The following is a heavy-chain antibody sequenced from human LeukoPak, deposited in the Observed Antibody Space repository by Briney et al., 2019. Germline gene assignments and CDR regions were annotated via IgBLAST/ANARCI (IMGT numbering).Heavy chain of an antibody. CDR3: ARDAEYCSGGSCSVQFDP. D-gene: IGHD2-15*01. Sequence: ASVKVSCKASGYTFTGYYMHWVRQAPGQGLEWMGWINPNSGGTNYAQKFQGRVTMTRDTSTSTVYMELSSLRSEDTAVYYCARDAEYCSGGSCSVQFDPWGQGTLVTVSS. V-gene: IGHV1-2*02. J-gene: IGHJ5*02. CDR1: GYTFTGYY. CDR2: INPNSGGT.